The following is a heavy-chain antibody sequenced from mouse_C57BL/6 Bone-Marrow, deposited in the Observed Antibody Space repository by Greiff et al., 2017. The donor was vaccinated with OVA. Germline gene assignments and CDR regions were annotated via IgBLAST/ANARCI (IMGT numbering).Heavy chain of an antibody. D-gene: IGHD1-1*01. CDR3: ARHRYYGSSRYWYFDV. Sequence: EVQLVESGGDLVKPGGSLKLSCAASGFTFSSYGMSWVRKTTDKRLEWVATISSGGSYNYYPDSVKGRFTISRDNAKNTLYLQMSSLKSEDTAMYYCARHRYYGSSRYWYFDVWGTGTTVTVSS. J-gene: IGHJ1*03. V-gene: IGHV5-6*01. CDR2: ISSGGSYN. CDR1: GFTFSSYG.